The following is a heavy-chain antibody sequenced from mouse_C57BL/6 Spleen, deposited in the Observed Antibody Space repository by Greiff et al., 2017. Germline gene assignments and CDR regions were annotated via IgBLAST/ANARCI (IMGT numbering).Heavy chain of an antibody. CDR1: EFTFSDYY. V-gene: IGHV5-16*01. D-gene: IGHD3-1*01. Sequence: DVQLVESEGGLVQPGSSMKLSCTASEFTFSDYYMAWVRQVPEKGLEWVANINYDGSSTYYLDSLKSRFIISRDNAKNILYLQMSSLKSEDTATYYCARAAGAWYFDVWGTGTTVTVSS. CDR2: INYDGSST. J-gene: IGHJ1*03. CDR3: ARAAGAWYFDV.